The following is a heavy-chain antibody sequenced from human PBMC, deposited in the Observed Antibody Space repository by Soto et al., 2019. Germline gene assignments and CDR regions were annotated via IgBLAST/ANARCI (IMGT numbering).Heavy chain of an antibody. J-gene: IGHJ4*02. CDR3: ARVLITGNSYSGGWYYFDY. Sequence: PSETLSLTCTVSGGSISSDSYYCGWIRQSPEKGLEWIASISYSGSTYYNPSLKSRVTISLFTSYDQFSLELDSVTAADTAVYYCARVLITGNSYSGGWYYFDYWGQGTPVTVS. D-gene: IGHD1-26*01. CDR1: GGSISSDSYY. CDR2: ISYSGST. V-gene: IGHV4-39*07.